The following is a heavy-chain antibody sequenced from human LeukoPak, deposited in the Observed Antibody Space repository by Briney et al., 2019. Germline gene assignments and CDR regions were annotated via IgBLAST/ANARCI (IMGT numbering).Heavy chain of an antibody. CDR1: GGSINNGGYY. Sequence: SETLSLTCTVSGGSINNGGYYWSWIRQHPGKGLEWIGYIYYSGSSYYNPSLRSRVSISVDTSKNHFSLKLSSVTAADTAVYYCARNRDGYNSFDYWGQGTLVTVSS. CDR2: IYYSGSS. J-gene: IGHJ4*02. V-gene: IGHV4-31*03. CDR3: ARNRDGYNSFDY. D-gene: IGHD5-24*01.